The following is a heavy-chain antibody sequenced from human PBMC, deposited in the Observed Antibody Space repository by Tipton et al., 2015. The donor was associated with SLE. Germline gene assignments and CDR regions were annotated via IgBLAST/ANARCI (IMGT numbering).Heavy chain of an antibody. Sequence: TLSLTCSVSGGSISSGSYFWTWIRQPAGKGLEWIGRINTSGSTLYNPSLKSRVTISVDTSKNQFSLRLSSVTAADTAVYYCARHPTYFDYWGQGTLVTVSS. J-gene: IGHJ4*02. CDR2: INTSGST. CDR3: ARHPTYFDY. V-gene: IGHV4-61*02. CDR1: GGSISSGSYF.